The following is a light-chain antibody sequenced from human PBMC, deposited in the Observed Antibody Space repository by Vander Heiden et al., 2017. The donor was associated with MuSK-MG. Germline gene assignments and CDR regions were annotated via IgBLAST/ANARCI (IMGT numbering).Light chain of an antibody. Sequence: VVMTQSPATLSLSPGERATLSCRASQSVSSNLAWYQQKPGQAPRLLIYGASTRATDIPARFSGSGYGTEFTLTISSRQSEDFAVYFCQQYNNWPPLTFGGGTKVEI. J-gene: IGKJ4*01. CDR1: QSVSSN. CDR2: GAS. CDR3: QQYNNWPPLT. V-gene: IGKV3-15*01.